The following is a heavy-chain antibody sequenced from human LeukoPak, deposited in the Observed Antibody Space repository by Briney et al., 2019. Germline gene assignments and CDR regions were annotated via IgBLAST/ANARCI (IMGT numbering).Heavy chain of an antibody. D-gene: IGHD3-10*01. CDR2: ISGSGGST. CDR3: ARDLKDGSGYDYYYMDV. CDR1: GFTFSSYA. J-gene: IGHJ6*03. V-gene: IGHV3-23*01. Sequence: GGSLRLSCAASGFTFSSYAMSWVRQAPGKGLEWVSAISGSGGSTYYADSVKGRFTISRDNSKNTLYLQMDSLRAEDTAVYYCARDLKDGSGYDYYYMDVWGKGTTVTVSS.